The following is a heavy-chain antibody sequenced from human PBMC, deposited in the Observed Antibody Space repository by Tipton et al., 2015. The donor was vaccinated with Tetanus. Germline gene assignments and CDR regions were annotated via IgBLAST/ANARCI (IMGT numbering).Heavy chain of an antibody. Sequence: SLRLSCAISGFSVSSNYLTWVRQAPGKGLEWVSVIHTGGNTYYADSVKGRFTVSRDNSKNTFHLQMNSLRAEDTAVYYCTRLWAAALDYWGQGILVTVSS. CDR1: GFSVSSNY. D-gene: IGHD3-10*01. J-gene: IGHJ4*02. CDR3: TRLWAAALDY. CDR2: IHTGGNT. V-gene: IGHV3-53*01.